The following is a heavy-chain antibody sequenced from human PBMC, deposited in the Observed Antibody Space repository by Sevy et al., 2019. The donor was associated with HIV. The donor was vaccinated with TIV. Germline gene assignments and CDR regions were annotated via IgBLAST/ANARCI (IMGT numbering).Heavy chain of an antibody. D-gene: IGHD4-4*01. CDR3: TTDAHDFTNYPSPYYFDQ. Sequence: GGSLRLSCAASGFTLSDAWMSWVRQAPGKGLEWVGRIKSKTDGGPTDYAAPVKGRFTISREESKNTLYLQRNSLKTEDTAVYYCTTDAHDFTNYPSPYYFDQWGQGTLVTVSS. CDR2: IKSKTDGGPT. J-gene: IGHJ4*02. V-gene: IGHV3-15*01. CDR1: GFTLSDAW.